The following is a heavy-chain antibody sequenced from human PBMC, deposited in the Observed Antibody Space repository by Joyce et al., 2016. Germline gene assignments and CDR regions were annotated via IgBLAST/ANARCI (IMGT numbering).Heavy chain of an antibody. J-gene: IGHJ4*02. Sequence: QVEESGGGVVQPGGSLSLSCTAAGFTLSDYGLHWVPQAPGKGLEWVSFSSCHGTDEYYADPVKGRLTDSRDNSKNALYLQMNSLRVEDTARYFCVKAQDRASWPYFDFWGQGTLVTVSS. CDR1: GFTLSDYG. V-gene: IGHV3-30*18. CDR3: VKAQDRASWPYFDF. CDR2: SSCHGTDE. D-gene: IGHD2-2*01.